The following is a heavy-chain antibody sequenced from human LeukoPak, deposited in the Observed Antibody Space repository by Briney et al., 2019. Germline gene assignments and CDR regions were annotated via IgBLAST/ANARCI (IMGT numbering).Heavy chain of an antibody. V-gene: IGHV4-31*03. CDR3: ARDRATLAYCGGDCYSFGWLDP. CDR2: IYYSGST. J-gene: IGHJ5*02. CDR1: GGSISSGGYY. Sequence: SETLSLTCTVSGGSISSGGYYWSWIRQHPGKGLEWIGYIYYSGSTYYNPSLKSRVTISVDTSKNQFSLKLSSVTAADTAVYYCARDRATLAYCGGDCYSFGWLDPWGQGTLVTVSS. D-gene: IGHD2-21*02.